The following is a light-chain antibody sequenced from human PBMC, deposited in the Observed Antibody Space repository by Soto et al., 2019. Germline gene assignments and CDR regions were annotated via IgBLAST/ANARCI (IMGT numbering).Light chain of an antibody. CDR1: QSVSSKY. CDR2: GTS. J-gene: IGKJ3*01. V-gene: IGKV3-20*01. CDR3: QQYGSSLLT. Sequence: DIVLTQSPGTLSLSPGERVTLSCRASQSVSSKYLAWYQQKPGQPPRVLIYGTSIRATGIPERFSGGGSGTDLTLTITRLEPEDFAVYYCQQYGSSLLTFGPGTKVDFK.